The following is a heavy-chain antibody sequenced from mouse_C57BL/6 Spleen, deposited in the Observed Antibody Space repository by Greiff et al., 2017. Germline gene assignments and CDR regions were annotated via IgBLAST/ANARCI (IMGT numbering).Heavy chain of an antibody. CDR1: GFSLTSYG. Sequence: QVQLQQSGPGLVQPSQSLSITCTVSGFSLTSYGVHWVRQSPGKGLEWLGVILRGGSTDYNAAFMSRLSITKDNSKSQVFFKMNSLQADDTAIYYCAKTYYGSRGWYFDVWGTGTTVTVSS. CDR3: AKTYYGSRGWYFDV. J-gene: IGHJ1*03. V-gene: IGHV2-5*01. CDR2: ILRGGST. D-gene: IGHD1-1*01.